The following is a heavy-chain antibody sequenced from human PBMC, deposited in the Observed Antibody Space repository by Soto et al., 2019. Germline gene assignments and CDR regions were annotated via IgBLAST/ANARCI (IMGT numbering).Heavy chain of an antibody. V-gene: IGHV1-69*01. D-gene: IGHD3-3*01. J-gene: IGHJ6*02. CDR3: AREGITIFGVVTTYYYYGRDV. Sequence: QVQLVQSGAEVKKPGSSVKVSCKASGGTFSSYAISWVRQAPGQGLEWMGGIIPSLGTANYAEKFQGRVTITADESTSTAYMEVSSLRSEDTAVYYCAREGITIFGVVTTYYYYGRDVWGQGTTVTVSS. CDR1: GGTFSSYA. CDR2: IIPSLGTA.